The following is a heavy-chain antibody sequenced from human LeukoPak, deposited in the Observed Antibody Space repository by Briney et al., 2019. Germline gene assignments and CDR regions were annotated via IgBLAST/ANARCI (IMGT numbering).Heavy chain of an antibody. J-gene: IGHJ4*02. V-gene: IGHV3-15*01. D-gene: IGHD3-10*01. Sequence: PGGSLRLSCAASGFTFSSYSMNWVRQAPGKGLEWVGRIKSKADGGTTDYAAPVKGRFTISRDDSKNTLYLQMNSLKTEDTAVYYCTTLYGSGSYSEADYWGQGTLVTVSS. CDR3: TTLYGSGSYSEADY. CDR2: IKSKADGGTT. CDR1: GFTFSSYS.